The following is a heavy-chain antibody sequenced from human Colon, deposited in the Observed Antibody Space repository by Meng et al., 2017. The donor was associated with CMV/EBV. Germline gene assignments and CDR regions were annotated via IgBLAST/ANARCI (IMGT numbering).Heavy chain of an antibody. CDR2: INHSGST. CDR3: ARQGPIYYGSGGQIDY. Sequence: ESLKISCAASGFTFSSYGMNWVRQAPGRGLEWIGEINHSGSTYYNPSLKSRVTISVDTSKNQFSLKLSSVTAADSAVYYCARQGPIYYGSGGQIDYWGQGTLVTVSS. D-gene: IGHD3-10*01. V-gene: IGHV4-34*01. CDR1: GFTFSSYG. J-gene: IGHJ4*02.